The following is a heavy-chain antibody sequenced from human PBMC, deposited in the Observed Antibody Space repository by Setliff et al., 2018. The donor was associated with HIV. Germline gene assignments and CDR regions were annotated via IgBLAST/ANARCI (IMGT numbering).Heavy chain of an antibody. J-gene: IGHJ6*02. Sequence: ASVKVSCKASGYTFSTYDFNWVRQAAGQWLEWMGWMSPKNNGSGFAQKFQARLTMTWNTSTNTAYMELRSLTSDDTAVYYCARGRYNSLIDVWGQGTTVTVSS. CDR1: GYTFSTYD. D-gene: IGHD5-18*01. CDR2: MSPKNNGS. CDR3: ARGRYNSLIDV. V-gene: IGHV1-8*01.